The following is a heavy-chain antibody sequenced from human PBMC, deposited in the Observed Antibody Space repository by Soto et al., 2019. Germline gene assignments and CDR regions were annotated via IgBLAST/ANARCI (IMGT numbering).Heavy chain of an antibody. V-gene: IGHV4-59*01. Sequence: QVQLQESGPGLVKPSETLSLTCTVSGGSISSYYWSWIRQPPGKGLEWIGYIYYSGSTNYNPPLKSRAXXSXDXXKSQSSLKLSSVTAADTAVYYGARIVGATGAWFDPWGQGTLVTVSS. CDR2: IYYSGST. D-gene: IGHD1-26*01. CDR3: ARIVGATGAWFDP. J-gene: IGHJ5*02. CDR1: GGSISSYY.